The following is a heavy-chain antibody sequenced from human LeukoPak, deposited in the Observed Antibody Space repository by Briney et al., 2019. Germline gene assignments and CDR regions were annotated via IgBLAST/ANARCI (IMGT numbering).Heavy chain of an antibody. CDR1: GFTFSYAW. D-gene: IGHD5-24*01. V-gene: IGHV3-15*01. CDR3: ATDQRWDLPLTY. Sequence: GGSLRLSCAASGFTFSYAWMSWVRQAPGKGLEWVGRIKSKTDGGTTDYAALGKGRFTISRDDSKDTLYLQMNSLKPEDTAVYYCATDQRWDLPLTYWGQGTLVTVSS. J-gene: IGHJ4*02. CDR2: IKSKTDGGTT.